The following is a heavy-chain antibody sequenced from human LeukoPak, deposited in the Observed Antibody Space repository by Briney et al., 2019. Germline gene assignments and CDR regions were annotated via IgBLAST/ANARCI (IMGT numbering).Heavy chain of an antibody. CDR1: GFTFSNYG. V-gene: IGHV3-30*03. D-gene: IGHD6-13*01. CDR2: ISFDGSDK. Sequence: GKSLRLSCAASGFTFSNYGMHWVRQAPGKGLEWVAVISFDGSDKYYRDSVKGRFTISRDNSKNTLYLQMNSLRAEDTAVYYCARPRGYSSYFDYWGQGTLVTVSS. CDR3: ARPRGYSSYFDY. J-gene: IGHJ4*02.